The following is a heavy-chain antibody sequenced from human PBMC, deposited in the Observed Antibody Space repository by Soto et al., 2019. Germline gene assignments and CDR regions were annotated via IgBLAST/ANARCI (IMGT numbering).Heavy chain of an antibody. D-gene: IGHD1-7*01. V-gene: IGHV1-18*01. CDR1: GYTFSSYG. J-gene: IGHJ5*02. CDR3: ARDRGYNWNYGWFDP. CDR2: ISAYNGNT. Sequence: QVQLVQSGAEVKKPGASVKVSCKASGYTFSSYGISWVRQAPGQGLEWMGRISAYNGNTNYAQKLQGRVTMTTDPATSTAYMELRSLNSDDTAVYYCARDRGYNWNYGWFDPWCQGTLVTVSS.